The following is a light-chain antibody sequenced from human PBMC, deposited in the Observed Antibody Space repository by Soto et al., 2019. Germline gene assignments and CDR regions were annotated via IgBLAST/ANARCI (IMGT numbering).Light chain of an antibody. CDR3: QQYGNSPL. CDR2: GAS. Sequence: PGAIATLSCGANQSVTSNYLAWYQQKPGQAPRLLIYGASTRATGIPARFSGSGSGTDFTLTISSLEPEDFAVYYCQQYGNSPLFGQGTKVDI. CDR1: QSVTSNY. J-gene: IGKJ1*01. V-gene: IGKV3-20*01.